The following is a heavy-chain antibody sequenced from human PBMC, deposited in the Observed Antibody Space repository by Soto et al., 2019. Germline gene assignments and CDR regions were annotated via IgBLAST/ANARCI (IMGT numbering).Heavy chain of an antibody. CDR2: INPNSGGT. Sequence: ASVKVSCKASGYTFTGYYMHWVRQAPGQGLEWMGWINPNSGGTNYAQKFQGWVTMTRDTSISTAYMELSRLRSDDTAVYYCARAIYGDYQADLDYWGQGTLVTVSS. D-gene: IGHD4-17*01. CDR3: ARAIYGDYQADLDY. J-gene: IGHJ4*02. CDR1: GYTFTGYY. V-gene: IGHV1-2*04.